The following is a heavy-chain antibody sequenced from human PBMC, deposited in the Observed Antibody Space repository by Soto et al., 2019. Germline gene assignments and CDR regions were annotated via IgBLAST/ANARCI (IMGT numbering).Heavy chain of an antibody. J-gene: IGHJ4*02. CDR3: ARDGGYGAGSYFDY. CDR2: IRAFNGNT. D-gene: IGHD3-10*01. V-gene: IGHV1-18*01. CDR1: GYMFRSYG. Sequence: QVQLMQSGAEVKRPGASVKVSCKASGYMFRSYGISWVLQAPGQGLEWMGWIRAFNGNTNSPQNLQGRVTMTTDTSTSTPYMELRTLRSDDSAMYYCARDGGYGAGSYFDYWGQGTLVTVSS.